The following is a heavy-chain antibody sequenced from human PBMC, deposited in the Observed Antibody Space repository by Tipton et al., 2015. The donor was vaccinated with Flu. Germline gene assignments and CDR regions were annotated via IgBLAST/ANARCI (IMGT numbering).Heavy chain of an antibody. CDR1: GYSISSGYY. J-gene: IGHJ3*02. CDR3: ARQGPGGRSFDI. D-gene: IGHD2-8*02. Sequence: TLSLTCGVSGYSISSGYYWGWIRQPPGKGLEWIGSIYHSGSTYYNPSLRSRVTISVDTPKNQFSVMLNSVTAADTAVYYCARQGPGGRSFDIWGQGTMVTVSS. CDR2: IYHSGST. V-gene: IGHV4-38-2*01.